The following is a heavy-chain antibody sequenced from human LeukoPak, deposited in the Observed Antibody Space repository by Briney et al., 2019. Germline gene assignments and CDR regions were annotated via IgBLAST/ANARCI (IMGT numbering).Heavy chain of an antibody. D-gene: IGHD3-10*01. CDR1: GFTFSSYA. J-gene: IGHJ5*02. V-gene: IGHV3-21*01. Sequence: GGSLRLSCEASGFTFSSYAMSWVRQAPGKGLEWVSSISSSSSYIYYADSVRGRFTISRDNAKNSLCLQMNSLRAEDTAVYYCARRFFYGSGNSLDPWGQGTLVTVSS. CDR2: ISSSSSYI. CDR3: ARRFFYGSGNSLDP.